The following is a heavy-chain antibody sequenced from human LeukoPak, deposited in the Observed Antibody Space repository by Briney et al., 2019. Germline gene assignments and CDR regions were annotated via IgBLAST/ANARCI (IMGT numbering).Heavy chain of an antibody. V-gene: IGHV4-39*05. Sequence: SETPSLTCTVSGGSISSSSYYWGWIRQPPGKGLEWIGSIYYSGSTYYNPSLKSRVTISVDTSKNQFSLKLSSVTAADTAVYYCATQSSSWNDYYFDYWGQGTLVTVSS. J-gene: IGHJ4*02. D-gene: IGHD6-13*01. CDR3: ATQSSSWNDYYFDY. CDR1: GGSISSSSYY. CDR2: IYYSGST.